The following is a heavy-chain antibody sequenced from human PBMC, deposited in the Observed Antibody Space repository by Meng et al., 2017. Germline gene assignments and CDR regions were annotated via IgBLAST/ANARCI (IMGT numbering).Heavy chain of an antibody. CDR1: GGSISSSSYY. CDR3: ARDKSEGTMVRGAKHRNNWFDP. V-gene: IGHV4-39*07. D-gene: IGHD3-10*01. CDR2: IYYSGST. J-gene: IGHJ5*02. Sequence: SETLSLTCTVSGGSISSSSYYWGWIRQPPGKGLEWIGSIYYSGSTYYNPSLKSRVTISVDTSKNQFSLKLSSVTAADTAVYYCARDKSEGTMVRGAKHRNNWFDPWGQGTLVTVSS.